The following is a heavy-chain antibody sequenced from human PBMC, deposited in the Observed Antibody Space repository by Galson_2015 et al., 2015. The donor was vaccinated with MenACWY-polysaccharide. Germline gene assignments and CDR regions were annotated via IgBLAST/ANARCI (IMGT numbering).Heavy chain of an antibody. D-gene: IGHD2-2*01. CDR2: ISYDGSNK. Sequence: SLRLSCAASGFTFSSYAIHWVRQAPGKGLEWVAVISYDGSNKYYADSLKGRFTISRDNSKNMLYLRMNSLRAEDTAVYYCARAYCDRTTCYGMDVWGQGTTVTVSS. J-gene: IGHJ6*02. CDR1: GFTFSSYA. V-gene: IGHV3-30-3*01. CDR3: ARAYCDRTTCYGMDV.